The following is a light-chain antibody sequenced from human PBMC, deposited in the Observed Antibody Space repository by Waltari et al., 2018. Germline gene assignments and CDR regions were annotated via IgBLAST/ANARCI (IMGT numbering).Light chain of an antibody. Sequence: SYELTQPPSVSVSPGQTARNTCPGDAFPKDRATWYPQKPGQVPVLVLYKDTERPSGLPERFSGSKSGNTASLTVSGLQAEDEGDYYCSSYAGRNTLFGGGTKLTVL. J-gene: IGLJ2*01. V-gene: IGLV3-25*02. CDR2: KDT. CDR3: SSYAGRNTL. CDR1: AFPKDR.